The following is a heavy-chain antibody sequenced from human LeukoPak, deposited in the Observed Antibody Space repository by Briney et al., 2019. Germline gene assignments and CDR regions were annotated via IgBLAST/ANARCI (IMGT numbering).Heavy chain of an antibody. J-gene: IGHJ4*02. V-gene: IGHV1-46*01. Sequence: ASVKVSCKASGYTFTSYYMHWVRQAPGQGLEWVAMINPTYEITTYAQKFLGRVTVTRNTSTSTVYMEMSRLRSEDTAVYYCARNLRNYDGYPFDYWGQGTLVTVSS. CDR3: ARNLRNYDGYPFDY. CDR1: GYTFTSYY. D-gene: IGHD4-11*01. CDR2: INPTYEIT.